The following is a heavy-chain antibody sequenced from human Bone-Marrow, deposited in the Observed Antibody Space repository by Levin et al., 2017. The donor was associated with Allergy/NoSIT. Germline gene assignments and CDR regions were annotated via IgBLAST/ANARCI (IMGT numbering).Heavy chain of an antibody. V-gene: IGHV4-61*03. CDR2: ISYSGTT. J-gene: IGHJ3*02. CDR3: ARDHGDSSDAFAI. CDR1: GGSVRSDNYY. D-gene: IGHD4-17*01. Sequence: SETLSLTCSVSGGSVRSDNYYWSWIRQPPGKRLEWIGYISYSGTTTYNPSLESRVTISLGASENHFSLRLNSLTAADTAVYYCARDHGDSSDAFAIWGQGTMVTVSS.